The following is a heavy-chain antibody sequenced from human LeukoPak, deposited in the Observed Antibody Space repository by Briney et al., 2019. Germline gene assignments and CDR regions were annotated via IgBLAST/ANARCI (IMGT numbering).Heavy chain of an antibody. V-gene: IGHV4-34*01. CDR1: GFTFSNYW. CDR2: INHSGST. J-gene: IGHJ4*02. CDR3: ARGPITGTTFASFDY. Sequence: PGGSLRLSCAASGFTFSNYWMSWVRQAPGKGLEWIGEINHSGSTNYNPSLKSRVTISVDTSKNQFSLKLSSVTAADTAVYYCARGPITGTTFASFDYWGQGTLVTVSS. D-gene: IGHD1-20*01.